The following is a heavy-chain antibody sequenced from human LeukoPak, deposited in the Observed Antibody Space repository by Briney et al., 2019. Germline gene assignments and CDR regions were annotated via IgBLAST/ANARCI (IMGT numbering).Heavy chain of an antibody. V-gene: IGHV1-46*04. D-gene: IGHD6-13*01. J-gene: IGHJ6*02. Sequence: ASVKGSCKASVYTFINYYVHWVRQPPGEGLEWIGIIDPGSGGTTYAQKLQGRVTMTRDTSTSTVYMELNSLLSEDTAMYYCATWGSSSSPLPDMDVWGQGTKVTVSS. CDR1: VYTFINYY. CDR3: ATWGSSSSPLPDMDV. CDR2: IDPGSGGT.